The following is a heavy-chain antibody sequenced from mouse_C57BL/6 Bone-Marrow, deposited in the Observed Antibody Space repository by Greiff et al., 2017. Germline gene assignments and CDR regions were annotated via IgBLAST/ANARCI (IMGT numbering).Heavy chain of an antibody. CDR3: ARRSYAMDY. J-gene: IGHJ4*01. V-gene: IGHV1-61*01. CDR2: IYPSDSET. CDR1: GYTFTSYW. Sequence: QVQLQQPGAELVRPGSSVKLSCKASGYTFTSYWMAWVQQRPGQGLEWIGNIYPSDSETNYNQKFKDKATLTVDKASSTAYMQLSSLTSEDSAVYYCARRSYAMDYWGQGTSVTVSS.